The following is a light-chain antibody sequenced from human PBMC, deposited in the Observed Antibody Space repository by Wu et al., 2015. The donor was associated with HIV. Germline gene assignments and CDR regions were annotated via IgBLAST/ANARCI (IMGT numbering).Light chain of an antibody. CDR2: GAS. Sequence: ENVLTQSPGTLSLSPGERATLSCRASQSVRSDYLGWYQQRPGQAPRLLIYGASSRVTGIPDRFSGSGSGTDFTLTISRLEPEDFAVYYCQQYGDSWTFGRGTKVEIK. J-gene: IGKJ1*01. V-gene: IGKV3-20*01. CDR1: QSVRSDY. CDR3: QQYGDSWT.